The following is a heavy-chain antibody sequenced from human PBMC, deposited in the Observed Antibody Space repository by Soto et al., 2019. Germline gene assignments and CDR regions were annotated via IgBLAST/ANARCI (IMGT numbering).Heavy chain of an antibody. V-gene: IGHV3-30*18. J-gene: IGHJ4*02. CDR3: AKENGDYGGSDY. Sequence: QVQLVESGGGVVQPGRSLRLSCAASGFTFSSYGMHWVRQAPGKGLEWVAVISYDGSNKYYADSVKGRFTISRDNSKNTLYLQMNSRRAEDTAGYYCAKENGDYGGSDYWGQGTLVTVSS. CDR2: ISYDGSNK. D-gene: IGHD4-17*01. CDR1: GFTFSSYG.